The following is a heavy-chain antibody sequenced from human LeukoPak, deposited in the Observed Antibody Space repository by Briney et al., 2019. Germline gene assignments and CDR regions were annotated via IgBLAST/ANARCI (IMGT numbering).Heavy chain of an antibody. J-gene: IGHJ4*02. CDR2: IYYSGST. V-gene: IGHV4-59*01. CDR1: AVSISSYY. Sequence: SETLSLTCTVSAVSISSYYWSWIRQPPGKGLEWIGYIYYSGSTNYNPSLKSRVTISVDTSKNQFSLKLSSVTAADTAVYYCARSSPHTPILPGPIDYWGQGTLVTVSS. CDR3: ARSSPHTPILPGPIDY. D-gene: IGHD2-21*01.